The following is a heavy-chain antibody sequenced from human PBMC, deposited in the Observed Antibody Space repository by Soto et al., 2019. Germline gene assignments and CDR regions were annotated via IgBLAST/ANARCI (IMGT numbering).Heavy chain of an antibody. CDR3: ARGGREQSAGNYYYYGMDV. Sequence: ASVKVSCKASGGTFSSYAISWVRQAPGQGLEWMGGIIPIFGTANYAQKFQGRVPITAAESTSTAYMELSSLRSEDTAVYYWARGGREQSAGNYYYYGMDVWGQGTTVTVSS. CDR1: GGTFSSYA. D-gene: IGHD6-13*01. V-gene: IGHV1-69*13. CDR2: IIPIFGTA. J-gene: IGHJ6*02.